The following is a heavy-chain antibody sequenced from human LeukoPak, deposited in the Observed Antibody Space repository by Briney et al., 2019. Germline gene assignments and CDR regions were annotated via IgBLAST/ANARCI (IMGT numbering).Heavy chain of an antibody. CDR2: INPNSGGT. Sequence: ASVKVSCKASGYTFTGYYMHWVRQAPGQGLEWMGWINPNSGGTNYAQKFQGRVTMTRDTSISTAYMELSRLRSDDTAVYYCARDQAAVAGTDGNYRGQGTLVTVSS. CDR1: GYTFTGYY. D-gene: IGHD6-19*01. CDR3: ARDQAAVAGTDGNY. J-gene: IGHJ4*02. V-gene: IGHV1-2*02.